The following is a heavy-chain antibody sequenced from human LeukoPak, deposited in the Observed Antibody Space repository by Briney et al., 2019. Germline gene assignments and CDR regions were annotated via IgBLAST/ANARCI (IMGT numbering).Heavy chain of an antibody. CDR3: AGGLKTTWSGFDF. V-gene: IGHV3-74*01. J-gene: IGHJ4*02. Sequence: GGSLRLSCTASGFSFSGHWMHWARQLPGKGLVWVSRISPTGSTTSYADSVKGRFTVSRDNAKNTLYLQVNNLRAEDTAVYYCAGGLKTTWSGFDFGGKGPLPAVS. D-gene: IGHD1-14*01. CDR1: GFSFSGHW. CDR2: ISPTGSTT.